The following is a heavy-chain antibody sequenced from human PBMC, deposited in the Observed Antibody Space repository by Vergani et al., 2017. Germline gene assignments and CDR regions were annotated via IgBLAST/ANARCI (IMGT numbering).Heavy chain of an antibody. CDR3: AREPLRTYDSSGYYFHDAFDI. CDR1: GFTFSTYS. Sequence: EVQLVDSGGGLVQPGGSLRLSCVGSGFTFSTYSMNWVRQAPGKGLEWVSYISTDASTTYYGDSVKGRFTISRDNAKNSLYLQMNSLRAEDTAVYFCAREPLRTYDSSGYYFHDAFDIWGQGTMVTVSS. CDR2: ISTDASTT. D-gene: IGHD3-22*01. J-gene: IGHJ3*02. V-gene: IGHV3-48*01.